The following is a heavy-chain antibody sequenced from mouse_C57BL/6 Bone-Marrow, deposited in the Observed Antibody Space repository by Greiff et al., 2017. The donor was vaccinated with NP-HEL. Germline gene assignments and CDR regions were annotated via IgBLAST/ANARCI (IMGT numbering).Heavy chain of an antibody. CDR1: GFPITSGYY. V-gene: IGHV12-3*01. Sequence: VQVVESGPGLVKPSQSLFLTCSITGFPITSGYYWIWIRQPPGKPLEWMGYITHSGETFYNPSLQSPISITRETSKNQFFLQLNSVTTEDTAMYYCAGDYDGYWYFDVWGTGTTVTVSS. D-gene: IGHD2-3*01. CDR2: ITHSGET. CDR3: AGDYDGYWYFDV. J-gene: IGHJ1*03.